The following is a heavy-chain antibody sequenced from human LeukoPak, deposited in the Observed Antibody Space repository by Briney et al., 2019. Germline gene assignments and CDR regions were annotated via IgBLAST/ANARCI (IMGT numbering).Heavy chain of an antibody. Sequence: SETLSLTCTVSGGSIISYYWSWIRQPAGKGLEWIGRIYTSGSTNYNPSLKSRVTMSVDTSKNQFSLKLSSVTAADTAVYYCARDSSSGYYYYYMDVWGKGTTVTVSS. V-gene: IGHV4-4*07. J-gene: IGHJ6*03. CDR3: ARDSSSGYYYYYMDV. CDR2: IYTSGST. CDR1: GGSIISYY. D-gene: IGHD6-6*01.